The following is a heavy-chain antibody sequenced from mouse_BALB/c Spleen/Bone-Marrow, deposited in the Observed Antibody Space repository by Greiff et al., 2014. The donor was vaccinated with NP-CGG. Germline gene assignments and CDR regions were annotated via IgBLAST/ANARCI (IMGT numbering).Heavy chain of an antibody. CDR2: IYPGTGST. CDR3: ARWLLLDY. V-gene: IGHV1S22*01. J-gene: IGHJ2*01. Sequence: GSELVRPGASVKLSCKASGYTFTSYWMHWVKQRPGQGLEWIGNIYPGTGSTNYDEKLKSKATLTVDTSSRTAYMQLSSLTSEDSAVYYCARWLLLDYWGQGTTLTVSS. CDR1: GYTFTSYW. D-gene: IGHD2-3*01.